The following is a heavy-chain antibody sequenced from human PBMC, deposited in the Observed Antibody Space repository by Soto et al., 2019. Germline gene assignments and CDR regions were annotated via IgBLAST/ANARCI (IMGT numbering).Heavy chain of an antibody. CDR1: GGSFSGYY. D-gene: IGHD3-3*01. CDR2: INHSGST. J-gene: IGHJ4*02. CDR3: ARMGRITIFGVTKRLYFDY. V-gene: IGHV4-34*01. Sequence: SETLSLTCAVYGGSFSGYYWSWIRQPPGKGLEWIGEINHSGSTNYNPSLKSRVTISVDTSKNQFSLKLSSVTAADTAVYYCARMGRITIFGVTKRLYFDYRGQGTLVTVSS.